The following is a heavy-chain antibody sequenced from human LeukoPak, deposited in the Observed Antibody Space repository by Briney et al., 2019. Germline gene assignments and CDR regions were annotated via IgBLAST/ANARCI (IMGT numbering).Heavy chain of an antibody. CDR2: ISYDGSNK. CDR1: GFTFSSYG. V-gene: IGHV3-30*18. CDR3: AKERGYSYGYGMGTFDY. D-gene: IGHD5-18*01. Sequence: GRSLRLSCAASGFTFSSYGVHWVRQAPGKGLEWVAVISYDGSNKYYADSVKGRFTISRDNSKNTLYLQMNSLRAEDTAVYYCAKERGYSYGYGMGTFDYWGQGTLVTVSS. J-gene: IGHJ4*02.